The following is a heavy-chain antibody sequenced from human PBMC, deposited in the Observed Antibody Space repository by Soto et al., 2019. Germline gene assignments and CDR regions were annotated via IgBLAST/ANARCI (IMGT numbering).Heavy chain of an antibody. J-gene: IGHJ6*02. CDR1: GFTFSSYA. CDR3: AKDLVYDFWSGTEDYYYGMDV. D-gene: IGHD3-3*01. CDR2: ISGSGGST. Sequence: EVQLLESGGGLVQPGGSLRLSCAASGFTFSSYAMSWVRQAPGKGLEWVSAISGSGGSTYYADSVKGRFTISRDNSKNALYLQMNSLRAEDTAVYYCAKDLVYDFWSGTEDYYYGMDVGGQGTTVTVSS. V-gene: IGHV3-23*01.